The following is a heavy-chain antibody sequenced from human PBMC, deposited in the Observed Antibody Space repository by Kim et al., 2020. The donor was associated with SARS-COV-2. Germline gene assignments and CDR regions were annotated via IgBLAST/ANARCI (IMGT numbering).Heavy chain of an antibody. J-gene: IGHJ4*02. CDR2: IKEDGTET. D-gene: IGHD2-21*02. V-gene: IGHV3-7*01. Sequence: GGSLRLSCAASGFTFSGFWMSWVRQAPGKGLEWVANIKEDGTETYYLDSVEGRFTISRDNAKNSLYLQMNSLRAEDTAVYYCTRERVTEKSHFDYWGQGTLVTLSS. CDR1: GFTFSGFW. CDR3: TRERVTEKSHFDY.